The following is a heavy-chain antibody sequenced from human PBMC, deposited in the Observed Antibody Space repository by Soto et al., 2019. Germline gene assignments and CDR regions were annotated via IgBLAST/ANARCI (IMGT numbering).Heavy chain of an antibody. Sequence: SETLTLNCTVSGGSISSSSYYWGWIRQPPGKGLEWIGSIYYSGSTYYNPSLKSRVTISVDTSKNQFSLKLSSVTAADTAVYYCARARKGSFLEWSTYYFDYWGQGTLVTV. D-gene: IGHD3-3*02. V-gene: IGHV4-39*01. CDR1: GGSISSSSYY. CDR2: IYYSGST. J-gene: IGHJ4*02. CDR3: ARARKGSFLEWSTYYFDY.